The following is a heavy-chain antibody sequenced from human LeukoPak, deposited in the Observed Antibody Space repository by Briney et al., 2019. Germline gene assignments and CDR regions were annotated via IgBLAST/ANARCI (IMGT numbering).Heavy chain of an antibody. Sequence: GSLRLXCAASGFTFSSSAMSWVRQAPGKGLVWVSAISNNGGYTYYADSVQGRFTISRDNSKSTLCLQMNSLRAEDTAVYYCAKQLGYCSDGSCYFPYWGQGTLVTVSS. D-gene: IGHD2-15*01. CDR2: ISNNGGYT. J-gene: IGHJ4*02. CDR3: AKQLGYCSDGSCYFPY. V-gene: IGHV3-23*01. CDR1: GFTFSSSA.